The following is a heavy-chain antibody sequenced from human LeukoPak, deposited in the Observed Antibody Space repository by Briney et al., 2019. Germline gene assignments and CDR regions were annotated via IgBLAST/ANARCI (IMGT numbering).Heavy chain of an antibody. CDR3: ARRVLGFWFDP. CDR1: GGSISSYY. CDR2: IYYSGST. D-gene: IGHD2-15*01. V-gene: IGHV4-59*08. Sequence: TSETLSLTCTVSGGSISSYYWSWIRQPPGKGLEWIGYIYYSGSTNHNPSLKSRVTISVDTSKNQFSLKLSSVTAADTAVYYCARRVLGFWFDPWGQGTLVTVSS. J-gene: IGHJ5*02.